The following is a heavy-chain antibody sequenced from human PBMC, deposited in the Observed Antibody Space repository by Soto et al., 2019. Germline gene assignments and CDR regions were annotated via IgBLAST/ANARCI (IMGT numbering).Heavy chain of an antibody. D-gene: IGHD5-18*01. J-gene: IGHJ6*03. CDR2: ISYDGSNK. CDR1: GFTFSSYG. Sequence: GGSLRLSCAASGFTFSSYGMHWVRQAPGKGLEWVAVISYDGSNKYYADSVKGRLTISRDNSKNTLYLQMNSLRAEDTAVYYCAKDGYWNYYYYMDVWGKGTTVTVSS. V-gene: IGHV3-30*18. CDR3: AKDGYWNYYYYMDV.